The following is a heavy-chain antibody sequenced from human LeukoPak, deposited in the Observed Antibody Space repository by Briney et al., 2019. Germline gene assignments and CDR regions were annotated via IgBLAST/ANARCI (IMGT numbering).Heavy chain of an antibody. CDR1: GFTVSSNY. Sequence: GGSLRLSCAASGFTVSSNYMSWVRQAPGKGLEWVSVIYSGGSTYYADSVKGRFTISRDNSKNTLYLQMNSLRAEDTAVYYCARTATDVVVTAYYFDYWGQGTLVTVSS. D-gene: IGHD2-21*02. J-gene: IGHJ4*02. V-gene: IGHV3-66*01. CDR3: ARTATDVVVTAYYFDY. CDR2: IYSGGST.